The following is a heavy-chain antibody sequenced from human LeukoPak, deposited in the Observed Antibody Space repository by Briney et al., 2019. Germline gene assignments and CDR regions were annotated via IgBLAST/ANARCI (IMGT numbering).Heavy chain of an antibody. D-gene: IGHD6-13*01. V-gene: IGHV2-5*02. Sequence: SGPTLVNPTQTLTLTCTFSGFSLSTSGVGVGWLRQPPGKALEWLGLIYWDDDKRYSPSLKSRLTITKDTSKNQVVLTMTNMDPVDTATYYCAHSRIAAAGTVRYFDYWGQGTLVTVSS. CDR3: AHSRIAAAGTVRYFDY. J-gene: IGHJ4*02. CDR2: IYWDDDK. CDR1: GFSLSTSGVG.